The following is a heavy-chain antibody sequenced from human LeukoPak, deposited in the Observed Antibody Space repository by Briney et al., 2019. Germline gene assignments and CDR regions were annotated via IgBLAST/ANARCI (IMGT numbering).Heavy chain of an antibody. CDR3: ARGIVLLVAACFDP. J-gene: IGHJ5*02. CDR1: GGSFSGYY. CDR2: VNHSGSA. D-gene: IGHD2-15*01. V-gene: IGHV4-34*01. Sequence: SETLSLTCGVYGGSFSGYYWSWIRQPTGKGLEWIGEVNHSGSANYNPSLKSRVTISVDTSKTQFSLKLSSVTAADTAVYYCARGIVLLVAACFDPWGQGTLVTVSS.